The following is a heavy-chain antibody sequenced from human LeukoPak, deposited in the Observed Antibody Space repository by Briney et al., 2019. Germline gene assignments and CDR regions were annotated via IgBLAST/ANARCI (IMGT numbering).Heavy chain of an antibody. J-gene: IGHJ6*04. Sequence: GGSLRLSCAASGFTFSQYGMSWVRQAPGKGLEWVSMISDSGGSTYYADSVKGRFTISRDNAMNSLYLQMNSLRAEDTAIYYCAELGITMIGGVWGKGTTVTISS. CDR3: AELGITMIGGV. CDR1: GFTFSQYG. V-gene: IGHV3-23*01. CDR2: ISDSGGST. D-gene: IGHD3-10*02.